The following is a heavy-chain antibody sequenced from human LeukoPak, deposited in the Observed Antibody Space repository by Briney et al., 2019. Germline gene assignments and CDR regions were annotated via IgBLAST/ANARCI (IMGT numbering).Heavy chain of an antibody. CDR1: GYTFTGYY. D-gene: IGHD3-22*01. CDR2: INPNSGGT. J-gene: IGHJ4*02. Sequence: ASVKVSCKASGYTFTGYYMHWVRQAPGQGLEWMGWINPNSGGTNYAQKFQGRVTMTRDTSISTAYMELSRLRSDDTAVYYCARVKSAYYYDSSGSTFDYWGQGTLVTVSS. V-gene: IGHV1-2*02. CDR3: ARVKSAYYYDSSGSTFDY.